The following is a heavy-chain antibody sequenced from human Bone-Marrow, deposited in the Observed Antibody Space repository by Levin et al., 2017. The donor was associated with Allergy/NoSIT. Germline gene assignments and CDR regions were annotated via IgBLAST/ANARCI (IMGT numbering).Heavy chain of an antibody. CDR2: IDHGRNT. Sequence: PSETLSLTCAVYGGSFSGNYWAWIRQPPGKGLEWIGEIDHGRNTNYNPSLMSRVTVSADTSKNQVSLKLTSVTAADTAVYYCARGRGVRGTIVPRYYYYGLDVWGQGTTVTVSS. CDR3: ARGRGVRGTIVPRYYYYGLDV. D-gene: IGHD3-10*01. V-gene: IGHV4-34*01. J-gene: IGHJ6*02. CDR1: GGSFSGNY.